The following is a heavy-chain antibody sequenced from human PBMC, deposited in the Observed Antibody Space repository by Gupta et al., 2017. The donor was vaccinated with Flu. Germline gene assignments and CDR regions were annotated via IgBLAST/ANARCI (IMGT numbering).Heavy chain of an antibody. CDR1: GFTFTNYA. Sequence: EVQLLESGGGLVQPGGSLRLSCAASGFTFTNYAMNWVRQAPGKGLEWVSTISGSGGSTYYADSVKGRFTISRDNSKNTLYLQMNSLRAEDTAVYYCAARGWTFPFDYWGQGTRVTVSA. V-gene: IGHV3-23*01. D-gene: IGHD2-15*01. CDR2: ISGSGGST. J-gene: IGHJ4*02. CDR3: AARGWTFPFDY.